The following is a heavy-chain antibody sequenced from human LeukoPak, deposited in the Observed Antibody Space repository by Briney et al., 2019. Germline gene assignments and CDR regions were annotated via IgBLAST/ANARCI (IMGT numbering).Heavy chain of an antibody. D-gene: IGHD3-10*01. V-gene: IGHV4-34*01. J-gene: IGHJ6*02. CDR2: INHSGST. Sequence: SETLSLTCAVYGGPFSGYYWTWIRQPPGKGLEWIGEINHSGSTNYNPPLKSRVTISVDTSKNQFSLKKSSVTAADTAVYYCARGLVGYYYGSGSLYYYGMDVWGQGTSVTVSS. CDR1: GGPFSGYY. CDR3: ARGLVGYYYGSGSLYYYGMDV.